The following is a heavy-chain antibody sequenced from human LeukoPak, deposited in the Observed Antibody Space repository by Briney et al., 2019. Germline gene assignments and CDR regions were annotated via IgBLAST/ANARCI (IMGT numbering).Heavy chain of an antibody. J-gene: IGHJ5*02. Sequence: PSETLSLTCTVSGGSISSYFWSWIRQPAGKGLEWIGYIYYSGSTNYNPSLKSRVTISIDTSKNQFSLNLISVTAADTAVYYCARGPNCSGGSCYLNWFDPWGQGTLVTVSS. CDR3: ARGPNCSGGSCYLNWFDP. CDR2: IYYSGST. D-gene: IGHD2-15*01. CDR1: GGSISSYF. V-gene: IGHV4-59*01.